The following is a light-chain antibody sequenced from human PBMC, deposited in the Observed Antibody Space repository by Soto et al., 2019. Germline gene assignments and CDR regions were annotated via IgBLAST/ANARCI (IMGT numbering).Light chain of an antibody. CDR1: QTISSW. J-gene: IGKJ5*01. CDR2: KAS. Sequence: IQMTQSPYTLSGSVGNRVTITCLASQTISSWLAWYQQKPGKAPKLLIYKASTLKSGVPSRFSGSGSGTEFTLTISSLQPEDFATYYCQQYNSYPITFGQVTRLAI. CDR3: QQYNSYPIT. V-gene: IGKV1-5*03.